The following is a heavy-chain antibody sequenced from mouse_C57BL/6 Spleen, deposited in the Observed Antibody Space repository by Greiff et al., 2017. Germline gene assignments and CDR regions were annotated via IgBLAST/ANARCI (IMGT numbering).Heavy chain of an antibody. Sequence: QVQLQQPGAELVMPGASVKLSCKASGYTFTSYWMHWVKQRPGQGLEWIGEIDPSDSYTNYNQKFKGKSTLTVDKSSSTAYMQLSSLTSEDSAVYYCASSVKLGLDYWGQSTTLTVSS. CDR1: GYTFTSYW. CDR2: IDPSDSYT. J-gene: IGHJ2*01. V-gene: IGHV1-69*01. CDR3: ASSVKLGLDY. D-gene: IGHD4-1*01.